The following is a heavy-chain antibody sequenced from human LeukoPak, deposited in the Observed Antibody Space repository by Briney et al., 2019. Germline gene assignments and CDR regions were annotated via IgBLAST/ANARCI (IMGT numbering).Heavy chain of an antibody. CDR1: GFTFSSYW. J-gene: IGHJ6*03. D-gene: IGHD6-6*01. CDR3: ARDSVDSSSYYYYYMDV. CDR2: IKQDGSEK. V-gene: IGHV3-7*01. Sequence: GGSLRLSCAASGFTFSSYWMSWVRQAPGKGLEWVANIKQDGSEKYYVDSVKGRFTISRDNAKNSLYLQMNSLRAEDTAVYYCARDSVDSSSYYYYYMDVWAKGPRSPSP.